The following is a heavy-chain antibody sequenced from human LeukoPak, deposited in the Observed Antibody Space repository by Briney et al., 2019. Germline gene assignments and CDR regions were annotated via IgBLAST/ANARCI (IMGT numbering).Heavy chain of an antibody. V-gene: IGHV3-23*01. Sequence: GGSLRLSCAASGFTFSSYAMSWARQAPGKGLEWVSVISGSGGSTYYADSVKGRFTISGDNSKNTLYLQMNSLRAEDTAVYYCAKCGQQLVPRWFDPWGQGTLVTVSS. D-gene: IGHD6-13*01. J-gene: IGHJ5*02. CDR1: GFTFSSYA. CDR2: ISGSGGST. CDR3: AKCGQQLVPRWFDP.